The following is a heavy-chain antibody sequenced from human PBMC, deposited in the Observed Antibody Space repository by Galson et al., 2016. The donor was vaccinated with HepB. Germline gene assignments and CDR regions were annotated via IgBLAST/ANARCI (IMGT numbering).Heavy chain of an antibody. Sequence: SCKASGYRFIGFYIHWVRQAPGQGLEWVGWINPNSGSTNYGQRFLGRVTMTRDTSISTTYMELSSMTSDDTAVYYCARGPVPAYSYDIRTYYPLRSGMDVWGLGTTVTVSS. CDR3: ARGPVPAYSYDIRTYYPLRSGMDV. D-gene: IGHD3-10*01. J-gene: IGHJ6*02. CDR1: GYRFIGFY. CDR2: INPNSGST. V-gene: IGHV1-2*02.